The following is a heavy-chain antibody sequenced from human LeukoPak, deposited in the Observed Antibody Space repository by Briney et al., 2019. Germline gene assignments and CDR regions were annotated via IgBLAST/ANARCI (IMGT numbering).Heavy chain of an antibody. V-gene: IGHV4-4*07. CDR2: IYTSGST. J-gene: IGHJ5*02. CDR3: ARSGDYYDSSGYFP. Sequence: SETLSLTCTVSGGSTSSYYWSWIRQPAGKGLEWIGRIYTSGSTNYNPSLKSRVTMSVDTSKNQFSLKLSSVTAADTAVYYCARSGDYYDSSGYFPWGQGTLVTVSS. D-gene: IGHD3-22*01. CDR1: GGSTSSYY.